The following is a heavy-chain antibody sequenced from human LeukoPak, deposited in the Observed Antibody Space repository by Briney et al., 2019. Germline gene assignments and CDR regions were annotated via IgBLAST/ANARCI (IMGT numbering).Heavy chain of an antibody. CDR3: ARIVGATIMFDY. CDR1: GASISGSSHYF. Sequence: SETLSLTCTVSGASISGSSHYFWGWIRQTPGKGLEWIGSIYYSGSTNYNPSLKSRVTISVDTSKNQFSLKLSSVTAADTAVYYRARIVGATIMFDYWGQGTLVTVSS. J-gene: IGHJ4*02. D-gene: IGHD1-26*01. V-gene: IGHV4-39*07. CDR2: IYYSGST.